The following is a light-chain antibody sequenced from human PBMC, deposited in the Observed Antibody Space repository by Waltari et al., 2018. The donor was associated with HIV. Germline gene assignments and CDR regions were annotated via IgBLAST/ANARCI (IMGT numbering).Light chain of an antibody. J-gene: IGLJ3*02. CDR2: GVN. CDR3: CSYAGSNIHWV. CDR1: SRYVNNYTY. Sequence: QSALTQPRSVSGSPGQSVTISCTGTSRYVNNYTYVSSYQHHPGEAPKLVIFGVNQRPSGVPDRFSGSNSCNTASLTISGLQAEDEGHYYCCSYAGSNIHWVFGGGTKLTVL. V-gene: IGLV2-11*01.